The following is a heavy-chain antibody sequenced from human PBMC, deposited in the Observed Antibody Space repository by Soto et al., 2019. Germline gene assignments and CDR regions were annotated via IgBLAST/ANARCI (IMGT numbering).Heavy chain of an antibody. Sequence: ASVKVSCKASGYTFTSYGISWVRQAPGQGLEWVGWISAYNGNTNYAQKLQGRVTMTTDTSTSTAYMELRSLRSDDTAVYYCARDADVAGTFDYWGQGTLVTVSS. V-gene: IGHV1-18*01. J-gene: IGHJ4*02. D-gene: IGHD6-19*01. CDR3: ARDADVAGTFDY. CDR1: GYTFTSYG. CDR2: ISAYNGNT.